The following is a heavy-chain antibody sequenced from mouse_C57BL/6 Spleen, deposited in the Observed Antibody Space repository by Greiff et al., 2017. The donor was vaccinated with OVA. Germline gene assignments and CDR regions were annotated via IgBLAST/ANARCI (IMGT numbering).Heavy chain of an antibody. CDR2: IHPNSGST. D-gene: IGHD1-1*01. CDR1: GYTFTSYW. Sequence: QVQLQQPGAELVKPGASVKLSCKASGYTFTSYWMHWVKQRPGQGLEWIGMIHPNSGSTNYNEKFKSKATLTVDKSSSTAYMQLSSLTSKDSAVDYCARDYGSSLNFDYWGQGTTLTVSS. J-gene: IGHJ2*01. V-gene: IGHV1-64*01. CDR3: ARDYGSSLNFDY.